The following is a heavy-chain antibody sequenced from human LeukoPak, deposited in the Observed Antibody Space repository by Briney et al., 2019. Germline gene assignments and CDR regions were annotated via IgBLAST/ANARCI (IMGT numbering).Heavy chain of an antibody. CDR3: AADPDYYDSSGYY. V-gene: IGHV1-58*02. CDR2: IVVGSGNT. J-gene: IGHJ4*02. Sequence: GASVKVSCKASGYTFTGYYMHWVRQAPGQGLEWIGWIVVGSGNTNYAQKFQERVTITRDMSTSTAYMELSSLRSEDTAVYYCAADPDYYDSSGYYWGQGTLVTVSS. D-gene: IGHD3-22*01. CDR1: GYTFTGYY.